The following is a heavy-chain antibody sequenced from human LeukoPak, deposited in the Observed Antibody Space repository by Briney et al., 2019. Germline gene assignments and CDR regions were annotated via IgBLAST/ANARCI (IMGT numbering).Heavy chain of an antibody. J-gene: IGHJ5*02. CDR1: GFTFSNYA. CDR3: ARESGSPYNWFDP. CDR2: ISGSGGIR. V-gene: IGHV3-23*01. D-gene: IGHD3-10*01. Sequence: GGSLRLSCVASGFTFSNYAMTWVRQAPGKGLEWVSFISGSGGIRNYADSVKGRFTISRDNSKNTLSLQMNSLRAEDTAVYYCARESGSPYNWFDPWGQGTLVTVSS.